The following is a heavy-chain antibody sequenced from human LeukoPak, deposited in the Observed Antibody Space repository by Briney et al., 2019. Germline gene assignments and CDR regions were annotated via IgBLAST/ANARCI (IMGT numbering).Heavy chain of an antibody. CDR1: GFTFDDYA. D-gene: IGHD4-11*01. Sequence: PGGSLRLSCAASGFTFDDYAMHWDRQAPGMGLEWVSLISWDGRSTYYADSVKGRFTISRDNSKDSLYLHMNSLRAEDTALYYCTKDIGNYDGFDYWGQGTLVTVSS. CDR3: TKDIGNYDGFDY. V-gene: IGHV3-43D*03. CDR2: ISWDGRST. J-gene: IGHJ4*02.